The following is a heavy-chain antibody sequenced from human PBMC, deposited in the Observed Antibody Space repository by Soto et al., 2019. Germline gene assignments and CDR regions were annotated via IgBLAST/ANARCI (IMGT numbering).Heavy chain of an antibody. CDR1: GFTFSSYG. D-gene: IGHD6-19*01. V-gene: IGHV3-30*18. Sequence: GGSLRLSCVASGFTFSSYGMHWVRQAPGKGLEWVAVISYDGSNKYYADSVKGRFTISRDNSKNTLYLQMNSLRAEDTAVYYCAKVPVAAPFYYYYYGMDVWGQGTTVTVSS. J-gene: IGHJ6*02. CDR3: AKVPVAAPFYYYYYGMDV. CDR2: ISYDGSNK.